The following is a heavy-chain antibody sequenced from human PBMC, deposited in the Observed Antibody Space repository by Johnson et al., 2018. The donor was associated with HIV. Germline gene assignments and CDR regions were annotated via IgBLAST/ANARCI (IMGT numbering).Heavy chain of an antibody. CDR1: GFTFSSCA. CDR2: ISGSTAST. V-gene: IGHV3-23*04. CDR3: TTDQVDSGSYYNAFHI. J-gene: IGHJ3*02. Sequence: VQLVESGGGLVQPGGSLRLSCVASGFTFSSCAMSWVRQAPGKGLEWVSGISGSTASTYYAASVKGRFTISRDNSKNTLYLQMNSLKSEDTAVYYCTTDQVDSGSYYNAFHIWGQGTTVTVSS. D-gene: IGHD1-26*01.